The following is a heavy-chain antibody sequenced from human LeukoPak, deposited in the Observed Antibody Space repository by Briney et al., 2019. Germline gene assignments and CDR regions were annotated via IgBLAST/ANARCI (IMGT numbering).Heavy chain of an antibody. CDR3: ARANLAFDP. V-gene: IGHV1-46*01. D-gene: IGHD3-3*02. Sequence: GASVKVSCKASGYTFTTYPVNWVRQAPGQGLEWMGIINPSGGSTSYAQKFQGRVTMTRDTSTSTVYMELSSLRPEDTAVYYCARANLAFDPWGQGTLVTVSS. CDR2: INPSGGST. J-gene: IGHJ5*02. CDR1: GYTFTTYP.